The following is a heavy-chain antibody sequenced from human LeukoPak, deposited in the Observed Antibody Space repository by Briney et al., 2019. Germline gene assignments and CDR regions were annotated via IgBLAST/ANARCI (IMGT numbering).Heavy chain of an antibody. J-gene: IGHJ4*02. D-gene: IGHD1-26*01. CDR1: GYTFTGYY. V-gene: IGHV1-2*02. CDR3: ARDKWELLRDLDY. Sequence: ASVKVSCKASGYTFTGYYMHWVRQAPGQGLEWMGWINPNSGGTNYAQKFQGRVTMTRDTSISTAYMELSRLRSDDTAVYYCARDKWELLRDLDYRGQGTLVTVSS. CDR2: INPNSGGT.